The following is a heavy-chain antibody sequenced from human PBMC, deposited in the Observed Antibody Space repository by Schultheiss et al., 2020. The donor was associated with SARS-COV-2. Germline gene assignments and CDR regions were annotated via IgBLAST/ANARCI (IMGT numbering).Heavy chain of an antibody. D-gene: IGHD6-19*01. CDR2: IYTSGST. CDR1: GGSISSYY. Sequence: SETLSLTCTVSGGSISSYYWSWIRQPAGKGLEWIGRIYTSGSTNYNPSLKSRVTISVDTSKNQFSLKLSSVTAADTAVYYCARGVPRGEYSSGWYSYYYYYMDVWGKGTTVTVSS. V-gene: IGHV4-4*07. CDR3: ARGVPRGEYSSGWYSYYYYYMDV. J-gene: IGHJ6*03.